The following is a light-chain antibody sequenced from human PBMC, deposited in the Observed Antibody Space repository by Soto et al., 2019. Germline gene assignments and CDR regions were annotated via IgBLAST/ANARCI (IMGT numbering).Light chain of an antibody. CDR2: DAS. J-gene: IGKJ4*01. CDR1: QSINTY. Sequence: DIVLTQFPATLSLSPGERATLSCRASQSINTYLAWYQQKPGQPPRLLISDASNRATGTPARFSGSGSGTDFTLTISSIEAEDFAVYYCQQRSDWPPLTFGGGTKVEIK. V-gene: IGKV3-11*01. CDR3: QQRSDWPPLT.